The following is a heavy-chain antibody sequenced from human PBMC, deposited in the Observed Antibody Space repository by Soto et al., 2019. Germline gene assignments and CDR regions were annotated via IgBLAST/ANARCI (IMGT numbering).Heavy chain of an antibody. CDR1: GYSFTSYW. CDR3: ARTSAAGKYYYGMDV. J-gene: IGHJ6*02. Sequence: PGESLKISCKGSGYSFTSYWISWVRQMPGKGLEWMGIIYPGDSDTSYSPSFQGQVTISADKSISAAYLQWSSLKASDTAMYYCARTSAAGKYYYGMDVWGQGTTVTVSS. CDR2: IYPGDSDT. D-gene: IGHD6-13*01. V-gene: IGHV5-51*01.